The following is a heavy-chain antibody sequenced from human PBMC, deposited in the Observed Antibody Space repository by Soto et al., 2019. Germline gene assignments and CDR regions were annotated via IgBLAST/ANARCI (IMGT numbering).Heavy chain of an antibody. CDR1: GFTFSSFG. V-gene: IGHV3-30*18. Sequence: QVQLVESGGGVVQPGRSLRLSCAASGFTFSSFGMHWVRQAPGKGLEWVALISYDGNNKYSADSVKGRFTISRDNSKNTLYLKMNSLRAEETAVYYCSKQQVGATYYYYYCMDVLGQGTTVTVSS. CDR2: ISYDGNNK. CDR3: SKQQVGATYYYYYCMDV. J-gene: IGHJ6*02. D-gene: IGHD1-26*01.